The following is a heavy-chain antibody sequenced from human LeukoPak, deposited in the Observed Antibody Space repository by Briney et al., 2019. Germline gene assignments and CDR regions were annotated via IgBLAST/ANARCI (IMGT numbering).Heavy chain of an antibody. CDR1: GGTFSSYA. CDR2: IIPILGIA. V-gene: IGHV1-69*04. CDR3: ARIPHFIAAAAPPDY. Sequence: SVKVSCKASGGTFSSYAISWVRQAPGQGLEWMGRIIPILGIANYAQKFQGRVTITADKSTSTAYMELSSLRSEDTAVYYCARIPHFIAAAAPPDYWGQGTLVTVSS. D-gene: IGHD6-13*01. J-gene: IGHJ4*02.